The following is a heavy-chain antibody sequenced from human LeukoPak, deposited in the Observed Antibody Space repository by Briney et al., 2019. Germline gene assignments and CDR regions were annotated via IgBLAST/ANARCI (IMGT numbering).Heavy chain of an antibody. V-gene: IGHV4-59*01. CDR3: ARIGGIPLGSFDI. D-gene: IGHD2-2*02. CDR1: GGSISSYY. J-gene: IGHJ3*02. CDR2: IYYSGSN. Sequence: SETLSLTCTVSGGSISSYYWSWIRQPPGKGLEWIGYIYYSGSNNYNSALKSQVTISADKSKNQFSLKLSSVTAADTAVYYCARIGGIPLGSFDIWGQGTMVTVSS.